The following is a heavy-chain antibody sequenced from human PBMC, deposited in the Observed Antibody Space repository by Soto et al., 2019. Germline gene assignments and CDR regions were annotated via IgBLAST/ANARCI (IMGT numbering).Heavy chain of an antibody. J-gene: IGHJ4*02. CDR2: ISGSGGST. CDR3: AKDIAAPLYYFDY. V-gene: IGHV3-23*01. CDR1: GFTFSSYW. D-gene: IGHD6-13*01. Sequence: PGGSLRLSCAASGFTFSSYWMTWVRQAPGKGLEWVSAISGSGGSTYYADSVKGRFTISRDNSKNTLYLQMNSLRAEDTAVYYCAKDIAAPLYYFDYWGQGTLVTVSS.